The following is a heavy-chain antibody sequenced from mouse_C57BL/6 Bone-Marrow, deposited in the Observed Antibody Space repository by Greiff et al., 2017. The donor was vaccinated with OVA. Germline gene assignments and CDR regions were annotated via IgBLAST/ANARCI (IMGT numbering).Heavy chain of an antibody. CDR2: IYPRSGNT. Sequence: QVQLQQSGAELARPGASVKLSCKASGYTLTSYGISWVKQRTGQGLEWIGEIYPRSGNTYYNEKFKGKATLTADKSSSTAYMELRSLTSEDSAVYFCARSGTIYYGNYLFAYWGQGTLVTVSA. CDR1: GYTLTSYG. V-gene: IGHV1-81*01. CDR3: ARSGTIYYGNYLFAY. D-gene: IGHD2-1*01. J-gene: IGHJ3*01.